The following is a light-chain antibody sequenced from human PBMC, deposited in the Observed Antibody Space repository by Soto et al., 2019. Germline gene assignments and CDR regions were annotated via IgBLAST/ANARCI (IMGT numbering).Light chain of an antibody. CDR1: HSFDSSY. V-gene: IGKV3-20*01. J-gene: IGKJ4*01. Sequence: EIVLTQSPGTLSLSPGERATLSCRSSHSFDSSYLAWYQQKPGQAPRLLIYGASSRAAGIPDRFSGGGSGTDFTLTISRLEPEDFAVYYCQQFVSSPLTFGGGTKGDIK. CDR2: GAS. CDR3: QQFVSSPLT.